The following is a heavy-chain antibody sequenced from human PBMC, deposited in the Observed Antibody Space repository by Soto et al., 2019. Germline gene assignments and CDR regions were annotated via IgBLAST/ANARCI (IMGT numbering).Heavy chain of an antibody. CDR2: INAGNGKT. Sequence: QVQLVQSGAEVKKPGASVKVSCKASGYTFNSYVLHWVRQAPGQRLEWMGWINAGNGKTKYSQKLQGRLTFARDTSARTANMELRSLRSEETAVYYCATDNVGGDIHKGELEYRGQGTLVTVSS. CDR1: GYTFNSYV. J-gene: IGHJ4*02. D-gene: IGHD3-16*01. V-gene: IGHV1-3*01. CDR3: ATDNVGGDIHKGELEY.